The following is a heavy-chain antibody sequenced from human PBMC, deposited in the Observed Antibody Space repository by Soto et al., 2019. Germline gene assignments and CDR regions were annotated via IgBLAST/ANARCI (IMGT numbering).Heavy chain of an antibody. D-gene: IGHD4-17*01. CDR3: ARGEAFYGPFDY. J-gene: IGHJ4*02. CDR1: GGSISSGGYY. V-gene: IGHV4-31*03. CDR2: IYYSGST. Sequence: SETLSLTCTVSGGSISSGGYYWSWIRQHPGKGLEWIGYIYYSGSTYYNPSLKSRVTISVDTSKNQFSLKLSSVTAADTAVYYCARGEAFYGPFDYWGQGTLVTVSS.